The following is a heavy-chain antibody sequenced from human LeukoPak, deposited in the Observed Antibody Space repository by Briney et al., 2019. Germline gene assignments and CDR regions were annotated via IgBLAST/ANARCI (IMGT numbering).Heavy chain of an antibody. CDR1: GYTFTSYD. J-gene: IGHJ4*02. CDR3: ARATPCYGSGSYSNLLDY. V-gene: IGHV1-8*01. D-gene: IGHD3-10*01. Sequence: ASVKVSCKASGYTFTSYDINWVRQATGQGLEWMGWMNPNSGNTGYAQKFQGRVTMTRNTSISTAYMELSSLRSEDTAVYYCARATPCYGSGSYSNLLDYWGQGTLVTVSS. CDR2: MNPNSGNT.